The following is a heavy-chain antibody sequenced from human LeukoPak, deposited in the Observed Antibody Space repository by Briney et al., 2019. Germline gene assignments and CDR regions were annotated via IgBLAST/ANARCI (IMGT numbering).Heavy chain of an antibody. V-gene: IGHV1-69*13. CDR3: ARVVTSYYYYMDV. J-gene: IGHJ6*03. Sequence: WASVKVSCKASGGTFSSYAISWVRQAPGQGLEWMGGIIPIFGTANYAQKFQGRVTITADESTSTAYMELSSLRSEDMAVYYCARVVTSYYYYMDVWGKGTTVTVSS. CDR2: IIPIFGTA. D-gene: IGHD3-10*01. CDR1: GGTFSSYA.